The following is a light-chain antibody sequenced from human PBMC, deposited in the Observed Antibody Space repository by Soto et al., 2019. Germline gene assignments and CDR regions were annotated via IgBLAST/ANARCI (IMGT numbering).Light chain of an antibody. V-gene: IGLV1-40*01. J-gene: IGLJ2*01. CDR1: SSNIGAGCD. CDR3: QSYDTSLGGPVV. CDR2: GNT. Sequence: QSVLTQPPSVSGAPGQRVTMSCTGSSSNIGAGCDVHWYQHLPGTAPKLLIYGNTNRPSGVPDRFSGSKSGTSASLAITGLQAEDEADDYCQSYDTSLGGPVVFGGGTKLTVL.